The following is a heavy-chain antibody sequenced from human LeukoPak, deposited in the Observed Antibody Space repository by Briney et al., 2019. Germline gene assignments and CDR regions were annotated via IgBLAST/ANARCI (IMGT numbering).Heavy chain of an antibody. CDR1: GFTFSNYA. V-gene: IGHV3-23*01. CDR3: AKPSGGSSSRDCFDY. J-gene: IGHJ4*02. D-gene: IGHD6-19*01. CDR2: ISSSGGTT. Sequence: PGGSLRLSCAASGFTFSNYAMSWVRQAPGKGLEWVSGISSSGGTTYYADSVKGRFTISRDNSKNTLYLQMNSLRAEDTAVYYCAKPSGGSSSRDCFDYWGQGTLVTVSS.